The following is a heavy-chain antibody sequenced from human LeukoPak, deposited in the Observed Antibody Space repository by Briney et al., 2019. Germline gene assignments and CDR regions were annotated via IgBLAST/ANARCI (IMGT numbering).Heavy chain of an antibody. CDR3: ARHGDYCLDH. J-gene: IGHJ6*04. CDR1: GFTFSRSW. V-gene: IGHV3-7*01. CDR2: IKQDGTSQ. Sequence: PGESLRLSCAASGFTFSRSWMGWVRQAPGKGLEWVANIKQDGTSQYYEDSLKGRFTISRDNAKNSVYLQINSVGADDTALYYCARHGDYCLDHGGTGTWVTVSS. D-gene: IGHD2-21*01.